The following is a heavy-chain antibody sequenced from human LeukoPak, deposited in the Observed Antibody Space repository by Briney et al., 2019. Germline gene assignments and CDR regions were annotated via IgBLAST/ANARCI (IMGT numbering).Heavy chain of an antibody. CDR1: GFTFSSSA. CDR2: IKQDGSEK. Sequence: GGSLRLSCAASGFTFSSSAMRWVRQVRGKGREWVASIKQDGSEKYYVDAVQGRFTISRDNAKNSLYLQMNSLRAEDTAVYYCARDGPAAGLYFDYWGQGMLVTVSS. D-gene: IGHD6-13*01. CDR3: ARDGPAAGLYFDY. V-gene: IGHV3-7*03. J-gene: IGHJ4*02.